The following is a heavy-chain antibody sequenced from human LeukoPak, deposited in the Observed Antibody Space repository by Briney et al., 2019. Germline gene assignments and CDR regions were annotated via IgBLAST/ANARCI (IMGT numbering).Heavy chain of an antibody. CDR2: TNWDGAST. J-gene: IGHJ6*03. V-gene: IGHV3-20*04. Sequence: GGSLRLSCAASGFQFDDYGMSWVRHVPGKGLEWVSSTNWDGASTGYADSVKGRFTISRDNVKNFLYLQMNSLRVEDTALYFCGRVYCSTTSCYDYYDYYMDVWGKGTTVTVSS. CDR3: GRVYCSTTSCYDYYDYYMDV. D-gene: IGHD2-2*01. CDR1: GFQFDDYG.